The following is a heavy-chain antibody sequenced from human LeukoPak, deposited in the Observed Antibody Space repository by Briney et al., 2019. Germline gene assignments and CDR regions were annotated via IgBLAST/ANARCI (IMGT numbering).Heavy chain of an antibody. V-gene: IGHV3-66*01. Sequence: PGGSLRLSCAASGFTVSSNYMSWVRQAPGKGLEWVSVIYSGGSTYYADSVKGRFTISRDNSKNTLYLQMNSLRAEDTAVYYCARESNWNVYDASDIWGQGTMVTVSS. D-gene: IGHD1-1*01. CDR3: ARESNWNVYDASDI. CDR2: IYSGGST. J-gene: IGHJ3*02. CDR1: GFTVSSNY.